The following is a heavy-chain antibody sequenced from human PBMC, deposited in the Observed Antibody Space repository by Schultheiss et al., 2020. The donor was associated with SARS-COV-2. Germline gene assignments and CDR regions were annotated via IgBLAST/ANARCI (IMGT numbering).Heavy chain of an antibody. Sequence: ASVKVSCKASGYTFTSYGISWVRQAPGQGLEWMGWFNTNTGNPTYAQGFTGRFVFSLDTSVSTAYLQICSLKAEDTAVYYCARGKIWPKYYYYGMDVWGQGTTVTVSS. D-gene: IGHD5-24*01. CDR1: GYTFTSYG. CDR3: ARGKIWPKYYYYGMDV. V-gene: IGHV7-4-1*01. J-gene: IGHJ6*02. CDR2: FNTNTGNP.